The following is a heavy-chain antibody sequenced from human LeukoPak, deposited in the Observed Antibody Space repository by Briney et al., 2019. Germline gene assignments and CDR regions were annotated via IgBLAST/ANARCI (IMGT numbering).Heavy chain of an antibody. CDR3: AKLVVPQYYYMDV. V-gene: IGHV1-2*02. Sequence: ASVKVSCKASGYTFTGYFMHWVRQAPGQGLEWMGWINPNSGGTNYAQKFQGRVTMTGDTSISTAYMDLSSLRSDDTAVYYCAKLVVPQYYYMDVWGKGTTVTVSS. CDR2: INPNSGGT. D-gene: IGHD3-22*01. J-gene: IGHJ6*03. CDR1: GYTFTGYF.